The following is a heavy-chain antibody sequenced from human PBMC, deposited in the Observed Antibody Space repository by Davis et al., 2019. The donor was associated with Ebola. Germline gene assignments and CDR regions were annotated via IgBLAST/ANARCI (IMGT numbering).Heavy chain of an antibody. CDR1: GFTFSSYG. Sequence: GESLKISCAASGFTFSSYGMHWVRQAPGKGLEWVAFIRYDGSNKYYADSVKGRFTISRDNAKNSLYLQMNSLRAEDTAVYYCAACSSGPWAFDIWGQGTMVTVSS. CDR2: IRYDGSNK. J-gene: IGHJ3*02. CDR3: AACSSGPWAFDI. V-gene: IGHV3-30*02. D-gene: IGHD6-19*01.